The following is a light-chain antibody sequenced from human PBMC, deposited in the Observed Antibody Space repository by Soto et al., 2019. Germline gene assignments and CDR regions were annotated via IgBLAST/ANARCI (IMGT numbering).Light chain of an antibody. CDR2: GAS. J-gene: IGKJ1*01. V-gene: IGKV3-20*01. CDR1: QSVNNY. Sequence: EIVLTHSPATLSLSPCERATLSSSASQSVNNYLAWYQQKPGQAPRLLIYGASSRATGIPDRFSGSGSGTDFTLTISRLEPEDFAVYYCQQYGSSPGWTFGQGTKVDI. CDR3: QQYGSSPGWT.